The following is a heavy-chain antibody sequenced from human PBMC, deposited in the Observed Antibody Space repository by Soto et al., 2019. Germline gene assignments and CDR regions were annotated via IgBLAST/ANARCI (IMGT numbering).Heavy chain of an antibody. V-gene: IGHV3-23*01. CDR3: AKGRETTTSAKFCFDN. J-gene: IGHJ4*02. Sequence: EVRLLESGGGLVQPGGSLRLSCAASGFSFSSYDMTWVRQAPGQGLEWVSSLSVTGGGPYYADSVRGRFTMYRDNSKNTLALEMSGLRADDSAVYYCAKGRETTTSAKFCFDNWGQGTLVTVSS. CDR1: GFSFSSYD. CDR2: LSVTGGGP. D-gene: IGHD1-26*01.